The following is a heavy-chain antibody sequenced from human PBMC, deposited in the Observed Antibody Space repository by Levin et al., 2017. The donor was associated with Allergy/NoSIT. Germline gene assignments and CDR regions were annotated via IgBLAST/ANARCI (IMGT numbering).Heavy chain of an antibody. CDR2: IDPSDSYT. CDR3: ARSGYDAFDI. D-gene: IGHD6-13*01. J-gene: IGHJ3*02. CDR1: GYSFTSYW. Sequence: ASVKVSCKGSGYSFTSYWISWVRQMPGKGLEWMGRIDPSDSYTNYSPSFQGHVTISADKSISTAYLQWSSLKASDTAMYYCARSGYDAFDIWGQGTMVTVSS. V-gene: IGHV5-10-1*01.